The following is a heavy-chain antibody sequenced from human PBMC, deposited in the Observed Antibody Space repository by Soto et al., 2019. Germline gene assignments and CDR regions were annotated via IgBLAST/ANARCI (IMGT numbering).Heavy chain of an antibody. CDR3: ARRPEGDFWSGYYGDNWFDP. J-gene: IGHJ5*02. CDR2: INHSGST. Sequence: ETLSLTCAVYGGSFSGYYWSWIRQPPGKGLEWIGEINHSGSTNYNPSLKSRVTISVDTSKNQFSLKLSSVTAADTAVYYCARRPEGDFWSGYYGDNWFDPWGQGTLVTVSS. CDR1: GGSFSGYY. V-gene: IGHV4-34*01. D-gene: IGHD3-3*01.